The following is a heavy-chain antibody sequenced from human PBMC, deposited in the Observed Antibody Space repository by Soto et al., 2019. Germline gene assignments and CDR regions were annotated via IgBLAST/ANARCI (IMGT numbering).Heavy chain of an antibody. CDR1: GFTLSSYA. CDR2: ISYYGSNK. J-gene: IGHJ4*02. CDR3: ARDKRDLRFLEWSYYFDY. D-gene: IGHD3-3*01. V-gene: IGHV3-30-3*01. Sequence: PGGGPGLSCAASGFTLSSYALPCVRQAPRKGLQWVALISYYGSNKYYSDSVNGRFTISRDNSKNTLYLQMNSLRAEDTAVYYCARDKRDLRFLEWSYYFDYWGQGTLVSVSS.